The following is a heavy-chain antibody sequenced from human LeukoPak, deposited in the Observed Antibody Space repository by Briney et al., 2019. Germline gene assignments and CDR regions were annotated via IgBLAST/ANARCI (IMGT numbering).Heavy chain of an antibody. V-gene: IGHV3-48*03. CDR2: ISSSGSTI. CDR1: GFTFSSYE. Sequence: GGSLRLSCAASGFTFSSYEMNWVRQAPGKGLEGVSYISSSGSTIYYADSVKGRFTISRDNAKNSLYLQMNSLRAEDTAVYYCARDSEYYYYGMDVWGQGTTVTVSS. CDR3: ARDSEYYYYGMDV. J-gene: IGHJ6*02. D-gene: IGHD1-14*01.